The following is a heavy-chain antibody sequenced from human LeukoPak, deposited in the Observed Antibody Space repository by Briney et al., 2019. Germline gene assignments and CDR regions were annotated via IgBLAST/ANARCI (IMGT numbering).Heavy chain of an antibody. Sequence: ASVKVSCKASGYPFTGFYMHWVRQAPGQGLEWMGWINPNSGGTKYAQKFQGRVTMTRDTSISTAYMELSRLGSDDTAVYYCARAPLSGYYMDVWGKGTTVSVSS. CDR2: INPNSGGT. CDR3: ARAPLSGYYMDV. J-gene: IGHJ6*03. D-gene: IGHD1-26*01. CDR1: GYPFTGFY. V-gene: IGHV1-2*02.